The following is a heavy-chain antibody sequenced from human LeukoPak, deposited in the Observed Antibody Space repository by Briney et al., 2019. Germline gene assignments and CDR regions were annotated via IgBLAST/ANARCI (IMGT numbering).Heavy chain of an antibody. J-gene: IGHJ2*01. D-gene: IGHD6-19*01. CDR3: AKDLGQWLDYWYFDL. Sequence: PGGSLRLSCAASGFTFDDYAMHWVRQAAGKGLEWVSGISWNSGSIGYADSVKGRFTISRDNAKNSLYLQMNSLRAEDTALYYCAKDLGQWLDYWYFDLWGRGTLVTVSS. CDR1: GFTFDDYA. CDR2: ISWNSGSI. V-gene: IGHV3-9*01.